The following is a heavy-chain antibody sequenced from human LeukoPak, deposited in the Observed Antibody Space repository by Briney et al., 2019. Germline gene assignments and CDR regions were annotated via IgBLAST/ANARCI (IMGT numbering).Heavy chain of an antibody. CDR1: RFMFSSYA. CDR2: ISGSGGST. J-gene: IGHJ6*02. V-gene: IGHV3-23*01. CDR3: AKDLGYNVVVPDVMVTNYYYYGMDV. Sequence: GGSLRLSCAASRFMFSSYAMSWVRQAPGKGLEWVSAISGSGGSTYYADSVKGRFTISRDNSKNTLYLQMNSLRAEDTAVYYCAKDLGYNVVVPDVMVTNYYYYGMDVRGQGTTVTVSS. D-gene: IGHD2-2*01.